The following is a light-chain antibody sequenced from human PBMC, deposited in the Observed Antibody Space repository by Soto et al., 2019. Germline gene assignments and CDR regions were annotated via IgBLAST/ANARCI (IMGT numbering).Light chain of an antibody. CDR3: QEYEKWPPSIT. V-gene: IGKV3-20*01. CDR2: GAS. J-gene: IGKJ5*01. Sequence: EIVLTQSPGTLSLCPGEGATLSCRASQSVSSSYIAWYQQRPVQTPSLLIYGASTRATGIPDRFSGSGSGTEFTLTISSLQSEDFALYFCQEYEKWPPSITFGQGTRLEIK. CDR1: QSVSSSY.